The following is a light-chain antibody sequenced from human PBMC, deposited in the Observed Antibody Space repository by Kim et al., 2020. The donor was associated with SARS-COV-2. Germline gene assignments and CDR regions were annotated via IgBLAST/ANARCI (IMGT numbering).Light chain of an antibody. CDR1: QGISNN. Sequence: DIQMTQSPSSLSTSVGDRITITCRASQGISNNLAWYQHMPGKDPILLIFDASKLESGVLSRFSGSGSGTDFTLTINSLQPEDVATYYCQQYHSAPWTFGQGTKVDIK. CDR2: DAS. V-gene: IGKV1-27*01. J-gene: IGKJ1*01. CDR3: QQYHSAPWT.